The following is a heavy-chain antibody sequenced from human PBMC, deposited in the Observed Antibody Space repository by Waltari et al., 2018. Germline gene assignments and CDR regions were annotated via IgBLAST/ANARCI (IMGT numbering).Heavy chain of an antibody. CDR3: ARTRGYSYGIYYYYYYGMDV. V-gene: IGHV4-4*02. J-gene: IGHJ6*02. CDR1: GGSLNSSNW. Sequence: QVQLQESGPGLVKPSGTLSLTCAVSGGSLNSSNWWSWVLQPPGKGLEWIGEIYHSGSTNYNPSLKSRVTISVDKSKNQFSLKMNSVTAADTAVYYCARTRGYSYGIYYYYYYGMDVWGHGTTVTVSS. CDR2: IYHSGST. D-gene: IGHD5-18*01.